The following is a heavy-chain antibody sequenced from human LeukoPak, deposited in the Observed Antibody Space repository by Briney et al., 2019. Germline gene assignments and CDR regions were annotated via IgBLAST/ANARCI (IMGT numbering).Heavy chain of an antibody. J-gene: IGHJ5*02. CDR1: GYTFIDYY. D-gene: IGHD3-3*01. CDR3: ARELTYYDFWSGSRRWFDP. CDR2: INPNSGGT. Sequence: ASVKVSCKASGYTFIDYYIHWVRQAPGQGLEWMGRINPNSGGTNYAQKFQGRVTITRDTSISTAYMELSRLRSDDTAVYYCARELTYYDFWSGSRRWFDPWGQGTLVTVSS. V-gene: IGHV1-2*06.